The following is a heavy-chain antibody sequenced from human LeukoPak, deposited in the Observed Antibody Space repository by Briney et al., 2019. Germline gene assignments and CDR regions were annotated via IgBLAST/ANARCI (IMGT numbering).Heavy chain of an antibody. CDR1: GFTFSSYE. CDR3: VRYYTRQSWYFDL. Sequence: GGSLRLSCAASGFTFSSYEMNWVRQAPGKGLEWVSYISSSGSTIYYADSVKGRSTVSRDNAKNSLYLQMDSLRVEDTAVYYCVRYYTRQSWYFDLWGRGTLVTVSS. V-gene: IGHV3-48*03. J-gene: IGHJ2*01. CDR2: ISSSGSTI. D-gene: IGHD3-10*01.